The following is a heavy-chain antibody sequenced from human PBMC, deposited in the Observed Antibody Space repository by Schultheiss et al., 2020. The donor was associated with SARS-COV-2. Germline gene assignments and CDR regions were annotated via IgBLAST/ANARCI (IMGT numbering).Heavy chain of an antibody. D-gene: IGHD3-22*01. Sequence: GGSLRLSCAASGFTFSDYYMSWIRQAPGKGLEWVSAISGSGGSTYYADSVKGRFTISRDNAKNSLYLQMNSLRAEDTAVYYCARAGLYDSSGYYYSCADYWGQGTLVTVSS. CDR2: ISGSGGST. J-gene: IGHJ4*02. CDR1: GFTFSDYY. V-gene: IGHV3-11*04. CDR3: ARAGLYDSSGYYYSCADY.